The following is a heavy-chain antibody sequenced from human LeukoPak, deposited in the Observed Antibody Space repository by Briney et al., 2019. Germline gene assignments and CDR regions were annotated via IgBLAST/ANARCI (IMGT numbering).Heavy chain of an antibody. CDR3: ARGLRLPDSSGYVIDY. CDR1: GYTFTSYD. V-gene: IGHV1-8*01. J-gene: IGHJ4*02. Sequence: ASVTVSCKASGYTFTSYDNNWVRQATGQGLEWMGWMNPNSGNTGYAQKFQGRVTMTRNTSISTVYMELNSLRSEDTAMYYCARGLRLPDSSGYVIDYWGQGTLVTVSS. CDR2: MNPNSGNT. D-gene: IGHD3-22*01.